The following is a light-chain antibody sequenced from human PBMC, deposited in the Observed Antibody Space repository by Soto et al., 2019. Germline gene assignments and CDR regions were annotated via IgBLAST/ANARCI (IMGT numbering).Light chain of an antibody. V-gene: IGKV3-11*01. CDR3: QQRST. CDR1: QNVNRY. Sequence: EIVLTQSPATLSLSPGERATLSCRASQNVNRYLVWYQQKPGQAPRLLIYDASNRATGIPARFSGSGSGTDFTLTISSLEPEDFAVYYCQQRSTFGPGTKVDIK. J-gene: IGKJ3*01. CDR2: DAS.